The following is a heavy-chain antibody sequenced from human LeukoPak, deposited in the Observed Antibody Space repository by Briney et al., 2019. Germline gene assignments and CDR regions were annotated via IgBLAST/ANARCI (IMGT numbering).Heavy chain of an antibody. CDR3: ARMLGTANDY. CDR1: GFTVSSNY. J-gene: IGHJ4*02. Sequence: GGSLRLSCAASGFTVSSNYMSWVRQAPGKGLEWVSVIYSGGGTYDADPVKGRFTISRDNFENTVYLQMNSLRAEDTAVYHCARMLGTANDYWGQGTLVTVSS. CDR2: IYSGGGT. D-gene: IGHD1-7*01. V-gene: IGHV3-66*01.